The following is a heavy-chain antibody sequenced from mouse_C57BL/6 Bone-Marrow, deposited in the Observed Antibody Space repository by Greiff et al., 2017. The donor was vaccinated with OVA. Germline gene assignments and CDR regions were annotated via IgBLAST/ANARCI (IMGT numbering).Heavy chain of an antibody. V-gene: IGHV1-76*01. CDR1: GYTFTDYY. J-gene: IGHJ4*01. D-gene: IGHD2-1*01. CDR2: IYPGSGNT. Sequence: QVQLQQSGAELVRPGASVKLSCKASGYTFTDYYINWVKQRPGQGLEWIARIYPGSGNTYYNEKFKGKATLTAEKSSSTAYMQLSSLTSEDSAVYCCAGGGYYGNGGGYAMDYWGQGTSVTVSS. CDR3: AGGGYYGNGGGYAMDY.